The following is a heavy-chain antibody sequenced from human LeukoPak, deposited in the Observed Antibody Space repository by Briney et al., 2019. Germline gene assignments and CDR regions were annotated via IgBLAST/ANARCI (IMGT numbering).Heavy chain of an antibody. J-gene: IGHJ6*03. D-gene: IGHD2-2*01. Sequence: PGGSLRLSCAASGFTFSSYGMHWVRQAPGKGLEWVAFIRYDGSNKCYADSVKGRFTISRDNSKNTLYLQMNSLRAEDTAVYYCARGGYCSSTSCPYYYYYYYMDVWGKGTTVTVSS. CDR1: GFTFSSYG. CDR2: IRYDGSNK. V-gene: IGHV3-30*02. CDR3: ARGGYCSSTSCPYYYYYYYMDV.